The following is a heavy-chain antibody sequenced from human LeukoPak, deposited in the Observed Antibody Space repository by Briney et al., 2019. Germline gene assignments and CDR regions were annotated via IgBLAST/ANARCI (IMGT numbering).Heavy chain of an antibody. V-gene: IGHV1-3*01. CDR2: INAGNGNT. D-gene: IGHD6-25*01. CDR3: ARSLGSGWFDP. J-gene: IGHJ5*02. CDR1: GYTFTSYA. Sequence: ASVKVSCKASGYTFTSYAMHWVRQAPGQRLEWMGWINAGNGNTKYSQKFQGRVTITRDASASTAYMELSSLRSEDTAVYYCARSLGSGWFDPWGQGTLVTVSS.